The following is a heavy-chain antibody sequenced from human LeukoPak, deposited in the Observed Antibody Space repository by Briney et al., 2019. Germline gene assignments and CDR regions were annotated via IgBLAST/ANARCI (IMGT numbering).Heavy chain of an antibody. CDR3: ARDDPTLFWSGSPFY. V-gene: IGHV3-7*01. CDR1: GFTFNSYW. J-gene: IGHJ4*02. Sequence: GGSLRLSRAASGFTFNSYWMSWVRQAPGKGLEWVANIKQDGSEKYYVDSVKGRFTISRDNAKNSLYLQMNSLRAEDTAVYYCARDDPTLFWSGSPFYWGQGTLVTVSS. CDR2: IKQDGSEK. D-gene: IGHD3-3*01.